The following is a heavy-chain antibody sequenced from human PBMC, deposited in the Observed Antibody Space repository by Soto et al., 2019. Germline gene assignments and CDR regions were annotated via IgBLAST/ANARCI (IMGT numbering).Heavy chain of an antibody. CDR3: AGQLYVDTEQIYFDY. CDR1: GYSFTSYW. J-gene: IGHJ4*02. CDR2: IYPGDSDT. V-gene: IGHV5-51*01. Sequence: GESLKISCRGSGYSFTSYWIGWVRQMPGKGLEWMGIIYPGDSDTRYSPSFQGQVTISADKSISTAYLQWSSLKASDTAMYYCAGQLYVDTEQIYFDYWGQGTLVTVSS. D-gene: IGHD5-18*01.